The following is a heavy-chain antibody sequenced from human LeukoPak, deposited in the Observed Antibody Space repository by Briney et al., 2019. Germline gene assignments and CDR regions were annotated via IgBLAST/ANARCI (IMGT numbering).Heavy chain of an antibody. V-gene: IGHV3-74*01. D-gene: IGHD1-1*01. Sequence: GGSLRLSCVASGFTFSSHWMHWVRQAPGKGLVWVSHIKSDGSFTNYADSVKGRFTISRDSAKNTLYLQMKSLRPEDTAVYYCARGTGAFDIWGQGTKVTVSS. CDR3: ARGTGAFDI. J-gene: IGHJ3*02. CDR2: IKSDGSFT. CDR1: GFTFSSHW.